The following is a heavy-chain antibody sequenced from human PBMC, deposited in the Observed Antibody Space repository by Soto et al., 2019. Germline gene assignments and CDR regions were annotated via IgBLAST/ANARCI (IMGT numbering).Heavy chain of an antibody. CDR2: IYYSGST. D-gene: IGHD1-26*01. V-gene: IGHV4-39*01. CDR3: ARHRLSERELLSDFDY. Sequence: SETLSLTCTVSGGSISSSSYYWGWIRQPPGKGLEWIGSIYYSGSTYYNPSLKSRVTISVDTSKNQFSLKLSSVTAADTAVYYCARHRLSERELLSDFDYWGQGTLVTVSS. CDR1: GGSISSSSYY. J-gene: IGHJ4*02.